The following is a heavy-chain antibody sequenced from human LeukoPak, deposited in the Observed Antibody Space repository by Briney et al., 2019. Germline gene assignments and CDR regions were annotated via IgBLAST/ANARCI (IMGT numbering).Heavy chain of an antibody. V-gene: IGHV4-61*02. CDR2: ISSSGST. CDR1: GDSISSGDYY. CDR3: ARGPYSDDSSGAFDI. Sequence: SETLSLTCTVSGDSISSGDYYRSWIRQPAGKGLEWIGRISSSGSTNYNPSLKSRVTISVDTSKNQFSLKLSSVTAADTAVYFCARGPYSDDSSGAFDIWGQGTMVTVSS. D-gene: IGHD3-22*01. J-gene: IGHJ3*02.